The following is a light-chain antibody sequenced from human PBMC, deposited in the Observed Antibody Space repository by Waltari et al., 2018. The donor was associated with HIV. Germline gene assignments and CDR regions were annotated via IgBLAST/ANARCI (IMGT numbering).Light chain of an antibody. CDR1: QDISNY. Sequence: DIQMTTSPSSLSASVGDRVTITCQASQDISNYLNWYQQKSGKAPKLLIYDASNLQTGVPSRFSGRRSGTDFTFTISSLQPEDIATYYCQHYDNLPPWTFGQGTKVEIK. CDR2: DAS. V-gene: IGKV1-33*01. J-gene: IGKJ1*01. CDR3: QHYDNLPPWT.